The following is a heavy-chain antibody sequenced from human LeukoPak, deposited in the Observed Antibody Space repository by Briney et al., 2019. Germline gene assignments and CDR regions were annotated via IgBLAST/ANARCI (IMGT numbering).Heavy chain of an antibody. CDR1: GFTFRYYW. Sequence: GGSLRLSCSASGFTFRYYWMSWVRQAPGQGLECVAKINEDGSDKKYVDSVKGRFSTSRDTAKNSLFLQMDSLRVEDTAIHYCARDEKDGPLWLWGQGTLVTVSS. CDR2: INEDGSDK. D-gene: IGHD5-12*01. J-gene: IGHJ4*02. CDR3: ARDEKDGPLWL. V-gene: IGHV3-7*01.